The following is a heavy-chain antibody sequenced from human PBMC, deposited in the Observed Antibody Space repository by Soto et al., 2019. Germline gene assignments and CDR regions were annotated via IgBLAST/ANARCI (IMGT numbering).Heavy chain of an antibody. V-gene: IGHV3-23*01. Sequence: EVHLLESGGGLVQPGGSLRLSCAASGFTFSNYAMNWVRQAPGKGLEWVSVISDSGDSTYYADSAKGRFTISRDKSKNTLYLHMNSLTAEDTAVYYCAKDGFSGSGKYYFDYWGQGTLVTVSS. D-gene: IGHD3-10*01. CDR2: ISDSGDST. CDR1: GFTFSNYA. J-gene: IGHJ4*02. CDR3: AKDGFSGSGKYYFDY.